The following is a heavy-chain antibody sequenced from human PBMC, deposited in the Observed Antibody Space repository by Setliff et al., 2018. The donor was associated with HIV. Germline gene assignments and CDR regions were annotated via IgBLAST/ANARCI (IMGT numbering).Heavy chain of an antibody. Sequence: VASVKVSCKASGYTFTSHAMSWVRQAPGQGLEWMGWINTNTGNPTFAQGFTGRFVFSLDTSVSTAFLQINGLKADDTAVYYFARLETYYTFWRGYRGSWLMDVWGEGTTVTVSS. CDR2: INTNTGNP. V-gene: IGHV7-4-1*02. CDR3: ARLETYYTFWRGYRGSWLMDV. J-gene: IGHJ6*03. D-gene: IGHD3-3*01. CDR1: GYTFTSHA.